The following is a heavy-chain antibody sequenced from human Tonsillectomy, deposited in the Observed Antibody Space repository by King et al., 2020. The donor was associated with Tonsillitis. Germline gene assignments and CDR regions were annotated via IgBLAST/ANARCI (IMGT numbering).Heavy chain of an antibody. J-gene: IGHJ4*02. CDR1: GFTFNNYG. D-gene: IGHD6-13*01. V-gene: IGHV3-33*01. Sequence: VQLVESGGGVVQPGRSLRLSCAASGFTFNNYGMHWVRQAPGKGLEWVAVIWYDGSRKYYAGSVKGRFTISRDNSKNTLYLQMNSLRAEDTAVYYCARDGSGIAAAGPDYWGQGTLVIVSS. CDR2: IWYDGSRK. CDR3: ARDGSGIAAAGPDY.